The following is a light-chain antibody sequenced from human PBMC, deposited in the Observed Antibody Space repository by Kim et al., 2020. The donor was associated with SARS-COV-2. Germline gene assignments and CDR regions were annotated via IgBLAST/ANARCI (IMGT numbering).Light chain of an antibody. CDR3: QQCINMPRT. CDR1: QSIDNY. Sequence: GDTVTITCRASQSIDNYLNWYQQQPGKAPKLLVYAASSLQSGVPSRFSGSGSGTDFTLTVSSLQPEDFATYYCQQCINMPRTFGQGTKV. J-gene: IGKJ1*01. V-gene: IGKV1-39*01. CDR2: AAS.